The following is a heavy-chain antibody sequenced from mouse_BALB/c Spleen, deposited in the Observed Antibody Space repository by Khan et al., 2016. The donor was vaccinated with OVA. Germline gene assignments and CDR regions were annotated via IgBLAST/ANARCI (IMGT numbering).Heavy chain of an antibody. D-gene: IGHD2-4*01. J-gene: IGHJ4*01. V-gene: IGHV2-6-1*01. Sequence: QVQLKESGPGLVAPSQSLSITCTISGFSLTNYGVHWVRQPPGKGLEWLVVIWSDGSTTYNSALTSRLTINKDNSKSQAFLKMNSLQTDDTAMYFCARQPYYHYKMMSYGGQGTSVTVSS. CDR2: IWSDGST. CDR3: ARQPYYHYKMMSY. CDR1: GFSLTNYG.